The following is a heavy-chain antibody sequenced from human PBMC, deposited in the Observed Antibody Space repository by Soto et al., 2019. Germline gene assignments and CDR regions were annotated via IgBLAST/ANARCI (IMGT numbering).Heavy chain of an antibody. CDR1: GGSISSSSYY. CDR2: IYYSGST. CDR3: ASLHIRDEIPIY. Sequence: QLQLQESGPGLVKPSEPLSLTCTVSGGSISSSSYYWGWIRQPPGKGLEWIGSIYYSGSTYYNPALISRATISVDTSKNQFCPKLSAVTAAYTAVYYCASLHIRDEIPIYWGQGTLVTVSS. J-gene: IGHJ4*02. D-gene: IGHD3-3*01. V-gene: IGHV4-39*01.